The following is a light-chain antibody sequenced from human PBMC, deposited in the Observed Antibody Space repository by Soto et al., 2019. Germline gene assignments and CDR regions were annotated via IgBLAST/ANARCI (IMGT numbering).Light chain of an antibody. CDR2: GAS. CDR3: QQYNNWPPDRT. J-gene: IGKJ1*01. CDR1: QSVGSH. V-gene: IGKV3-15*01. Sequence: EIVMTQSPATLSVSPGERATLSCRASQSVGSHLAWYQQKPGQAPRLLIYGASTRATGIPARISCSGSGTECTLAISSLLSEDFAMYFCQQYNNWPPDRTFGQGTKVEIK.